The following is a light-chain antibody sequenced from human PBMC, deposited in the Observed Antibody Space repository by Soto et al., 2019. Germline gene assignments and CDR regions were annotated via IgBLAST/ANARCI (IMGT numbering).Light chain of an antibody. Sequence: EIVLTQSPATLSLSPGERATLSCRASQSVSSYLAWYQQKPGQAPRLLIYDASNRATGIPARFSGSGSGTDFTLTISSLEPEDFAVYYCQQRSNWRGITCGQGTRLEIK. CDR2: DAS. V-gene: IGKV3-11*01. CDR3: QQRSNWRGIT. J-gene: IGKJ5*01. CDR1: QSVSSY.